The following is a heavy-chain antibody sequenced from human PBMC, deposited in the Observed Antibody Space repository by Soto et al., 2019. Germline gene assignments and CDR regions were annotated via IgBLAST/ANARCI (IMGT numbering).Heavy chain of an antibody. V-gene: IGHV3-33*08. CDR1: GFTFSTFA. Sequence: PGGSLRLSCAASGFTFSTFAMSWVRQAPGKGLEWVAEIWYDGNNKYYADSVKGRFTISRDNSKNTVFLQMDSLRVEDTALYYCARPSPGDLIAIDYWGQGTLVTVSS. CDR3: ARPSPGDLIAIDY. CDR2: IWYDGNNK. D-gene: IGHD7-27*01. J-gene: IGHJ4*02.